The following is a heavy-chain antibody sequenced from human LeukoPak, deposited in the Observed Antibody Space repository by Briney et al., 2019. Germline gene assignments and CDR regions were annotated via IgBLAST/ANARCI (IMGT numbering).Heavy chain of an antibody. V-gene: IGHV3-30*04. Sequence: HPGGSLRLSCAASGFTFRNYPMHWVRQAPGKGLEWVAVISYDGGNEYYTDSVKGRFTISRDNAKNTLYLQMNSLRAEDTAVYFCARDGSVLWSGYSSISYYYYMDVWGKGTTVTVSS. J-gene: IGHJ6*03. D-gene: IGHD3-3*01. CDR3: ARDGSVLWSGYSSISYYYYMDV. CDR1: GFTFRNYP. CDR2: ISYDGGNE.